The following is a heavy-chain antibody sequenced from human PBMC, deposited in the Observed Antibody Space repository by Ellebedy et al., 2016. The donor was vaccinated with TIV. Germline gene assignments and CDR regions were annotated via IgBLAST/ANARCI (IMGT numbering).Heavy chain of an antibody. CDR2: IDYTGYT. V-gene: IGHV4-59*01. CDR3: AGTAIGSFDV. CDR1: GDSITTYS. Sequence: MPSETLSLTCSVSGDSITTYSWTWIRQPPGKGLEWIGDIDYTGYTHYNPSLESRVTISLDASKNQFSLRLSSVAAADTAIYYCAGTAIGSFDVWGQGTMVTVSS. D-gene: IGHD5-18*01. J-gene: IGHJ3*01.